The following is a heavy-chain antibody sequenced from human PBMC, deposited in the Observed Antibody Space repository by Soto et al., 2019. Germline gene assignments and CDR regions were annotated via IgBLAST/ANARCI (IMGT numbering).Heavy chain of an antibody. CDR3: VRVSIISATAFDY. D-gene: IGHD2-21*02. Sequence: VQLVQSGAEVKKPGASVKVSCKASGYTLTSYDISWVRQAPGQGLEWMGWSSTYSSRTNFAQKFRGRVTVTTDTSTSTVYMELRTLTSDDTAVYYYVRVSIISATAFDYWGQGTLVTVSS. J-gene: IGHJ4*02. V-gene: IGHV1-18*01. CDR2: SSTYSSRT. CDR1: GYTLTSYD.